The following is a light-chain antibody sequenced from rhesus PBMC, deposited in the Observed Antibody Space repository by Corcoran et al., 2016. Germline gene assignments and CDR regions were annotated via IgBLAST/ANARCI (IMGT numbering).Light chain of an antibody. J-gene: IGKJ4*01. Sequence: DIVMTQSPDSLAVSLGERVTINCKSSQSLLYSSNNKNYLAWYQQKPGQAPNLLIYWASTRESGVPNRVSGSGSGTDFTLTISSLEPEDVGVYYCQQSSNLSLTFGGGTKVELK. CDR1: QSLLYSSNNKNY. V-gene: IGKV4-1*01. CDR2: WAS. CDR3: QQSSNLSLT.